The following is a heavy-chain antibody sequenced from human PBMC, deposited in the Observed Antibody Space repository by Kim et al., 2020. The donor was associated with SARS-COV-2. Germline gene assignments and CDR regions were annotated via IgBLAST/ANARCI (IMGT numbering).Heavy chain of an antibody. CDR3: AKDEATVTTSGFDY. CDR2: ISGGGHNT. Sequence: GESLRLSCVASGFTFRNYGMNWVRQPPGKGLEWVSSISGGGHNTYYAESVEGRFTISRDNSKTTLYLQVDSLRAEDTAVYYCAKDEATVTTSGFDYWGQG. V-gene: IGHV3-23*01. D-gene: IGHD4-17*01. CDR1: GFTFRNYG. J-gene: IGHJ4*02.